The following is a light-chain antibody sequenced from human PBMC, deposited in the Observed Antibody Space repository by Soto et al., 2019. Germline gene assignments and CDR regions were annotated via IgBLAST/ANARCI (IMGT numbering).Light chain of an antibody. J-gene: IGKJ4*01. CDR1: QSVTSR. V-gene: IGKV1-5*01. CDR2: GAS. Sequence: DIQMTQAPSTLSASVGDRVTITCRASQSVTSRLAWYQQKPGKAPKLLIYGASNLESGVPSRFSGSGSGTEFTLTISSLQPDDFATYYCQQYNSYSLTLGGGTKVDIK. CDR3: QQYNSYSLT.